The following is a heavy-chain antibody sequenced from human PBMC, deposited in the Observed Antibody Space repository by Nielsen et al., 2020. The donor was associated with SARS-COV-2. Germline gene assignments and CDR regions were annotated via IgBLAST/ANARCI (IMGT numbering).Heavy chain of an antibody. Sequence: GESLKISCAASGFTFSSYWMSWVRQAPGKGLEWVANIKQDGSEKYYVDSVKGRFTISRDNAKNSVYLQMNSLRAEDTAVYYCARDDSSGYPYYYGMDVWGQGTTVTVSS. CDR2: IKQDGSEK. CDR3: ARDDSSGYPYYYGMDV. D-gene: IGHD3-22*01. J-gene: IGHJ6*02. V-gene: IGHV3-7*01. CDR1: GFTFSSYW.